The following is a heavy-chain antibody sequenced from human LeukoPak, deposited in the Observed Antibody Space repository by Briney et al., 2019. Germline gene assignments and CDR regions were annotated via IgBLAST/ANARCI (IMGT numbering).Heavy chain of an antibody. CDR2: IYYSGST. Sequence: SETLSLTCTVSGGSISSSSYYWGWIRQPPGKGLEWIGSIYYSGSTYYNPSLKSRVTISVDTSKNQFSLKLSSVTAADTAVYYCARDRGYYYYYMDVWGKGTPVTVSS. V-gene: IGHV4-39*02. CDR1: GGSISSSSYY. J-gene: IGHJ6*03. CDR3: ARDRGYYYYYMDV. D-gene: IGHD3-10*01.